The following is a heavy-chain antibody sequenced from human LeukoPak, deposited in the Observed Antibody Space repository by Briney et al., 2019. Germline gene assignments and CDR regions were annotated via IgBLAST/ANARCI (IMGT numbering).Heavy chain of an antibody. J-gene: IGHJ4*02. CDR3: ARGRPHGNDY. CDR2: IASDGSST. D-gene: IGHD4-23*01. V-gene: IGHV3-74*01. CDR1: GITFSSYW. Sequence: GGSLRLSCAASGITFSSYWMNWVRQAPGKGLVWVSRIASDGSSTTYADSVKGRFSISRDNAKNTLYLQMNSLRVEDTAVYYCARGRPHGNDYWGQGTLVTVSS.